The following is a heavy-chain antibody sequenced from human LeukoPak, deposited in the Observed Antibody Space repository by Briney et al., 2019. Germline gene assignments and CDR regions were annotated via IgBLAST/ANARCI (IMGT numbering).Heavy chain of an antibody. V-gene: IGHV3-23*01. CDR1: GFTFSSYG. Sequence: PGGTLRLSCAASGFTFSSYGMSWVRQAPGKGLEWVSAISGSGGSTYYADSVKGRFTISRDNSKNTLYLQMNSLRAEDTAVYYCAKDHPIGIVVVTAAINAFDIWGQGTMVTVSS. J-gene: IGHJ3*02. CDR2: ISGSGGST. D-gene: IGHD2-21*02. CDR3: AKDHPIGIVVVTAAINAFDI.